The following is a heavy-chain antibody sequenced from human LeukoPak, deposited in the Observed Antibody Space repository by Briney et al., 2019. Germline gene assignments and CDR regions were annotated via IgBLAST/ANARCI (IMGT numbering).Heavy chain of an antibody. J-gene: IGHJ6*03. V-gene: IGHV4-34*01. Sequence: SETLSLTCAVYGESLSGYYWSWIRQPPGKGLEWIAEINHSGTTNYNASLNSRVTISLDTSKNQFSLKLTSVTAADTAVYYCASSRAYSNSLWYCYMDVWGKGTTVTVSS. D-gene: IGHD2-2*01. CDR2: INHSGTT. CDR3: ASSRAYSNSLWYCYMDV. CDR1: GESLSGYY.